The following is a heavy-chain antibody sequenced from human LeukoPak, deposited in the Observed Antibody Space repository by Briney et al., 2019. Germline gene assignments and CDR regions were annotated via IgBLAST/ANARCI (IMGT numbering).Heavy chain of an antibody. CDR1: GGSISSYY. CDR2: IYYSGST. CDR3: ARTTSSGSYYFDY. J-gene: IGHJ4*02. V-gene: IGHV4-59*01. Sequence: SETLSLTCTVSGGSISSYYWSWIRQPPGKGLEWIGYIYYSGSTNYNPSLKSRVTISVDTSKNQFSLKLSSATAADTAVYYCARTTSSGSYYFDYWGQGTLVTVSS. D-gene: IGHD1-26*01.